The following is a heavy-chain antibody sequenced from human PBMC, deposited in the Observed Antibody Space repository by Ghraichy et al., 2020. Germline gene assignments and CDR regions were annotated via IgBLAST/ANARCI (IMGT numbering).Heavy chain of an antibody. CDR1: GFIFSSYE. CDR3: AREGGSPKDNFDS. CDR2: ISRSGDTI. D-gene: IGHD1-26*01. Sequence: GESLNISCTASGFIFSSYEMNWVRQAPGKGLEWVSYISRSGDTIYYADSVKGRFTISRDNAKNSLYLQMNSLGAEDTAVYYCAREGGSPKDNFDSWGQGTLVSVSS. J-gene: IGHJ4*02. V-gene: IGHV3-48*03.